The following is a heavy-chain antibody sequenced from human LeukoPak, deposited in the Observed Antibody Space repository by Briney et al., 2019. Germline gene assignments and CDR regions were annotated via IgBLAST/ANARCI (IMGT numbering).Heavy chain of an antibody. CDR1: GFTFSSDG. J-gene: IGHJ4*02. D-gene: IGHD6-13*01. CDR3: AKTQPGYSRPGY. Sequence: GRSLRLSCAGSGFTFSSDGMHWVRQAPGKGLEWVAVISYDGTNKYYADSVKGRFTISRDNSKNTLHLQMDSLRAEDTAVYYCAKTQPGYSRPGYWGQGTLVTVSS. CDR2: ISYDGTNK. V-gene: IGHV3-30*18.